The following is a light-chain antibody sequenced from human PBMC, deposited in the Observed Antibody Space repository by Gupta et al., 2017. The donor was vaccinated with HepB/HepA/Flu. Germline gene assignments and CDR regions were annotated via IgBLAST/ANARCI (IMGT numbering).Light chain of an antibody. CDR3: NSRDSSGNLVV. J-gene: IGLJ2*01. CDR1: SLRSYY. Sequence: SSELTQDPAVSVALGQTVRITCQGDSLRSYYASWYQQKPGQAPVLVIYGKNNRPSGIPDRFSGSSSGNTASLTITGAQAKDEADYYCNSRDSSGNLVVFGGGTKLTVL. V-gene: IGLV3-19*01. CDR2: GKN.